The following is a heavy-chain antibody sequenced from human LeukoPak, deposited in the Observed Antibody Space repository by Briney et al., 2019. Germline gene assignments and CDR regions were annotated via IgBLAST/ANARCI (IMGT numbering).Heavy chain of an antibody. D-gene: IGHD4-17*01. V-gene: IGHV3-7*01. Sequence: GGSLRLSCAASGFTFSGNWMSWVRQAPGKGLEWVANINKDGSERYNVDSVKGRFTISRDNANKSLYLQMNSLRAEDTSVYYCARESKGRSKIDYWGQGTLVTVSS. CDR2: INKDGSER. J-gene: IGHJ4*02. CDR1: GFTFSGNW. CDR3: ARESKGRSKIDY.